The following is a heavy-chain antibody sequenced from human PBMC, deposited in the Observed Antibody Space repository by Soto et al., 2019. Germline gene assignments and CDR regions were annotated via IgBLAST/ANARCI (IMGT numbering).Heavy chain of an antibody. CDR2: ISSSGSTI. Sequence: GGSLRLSCAASGFTFSDYYMSWIRLAPGKGLEWVSYISSSGSTIYYADSVKGRFTISRDNAKNSLYLQMNSLRAEDTAVYYCAASGVTGSSYYYYGMDVWGQGTMVTVSS. J-gene: IGHJ6*02. V-gene: IGHV3-11*01. D-gene: IGHD3-9*01. CDR3: AASGVTGSSYYYYGMDV. CDR1: GFTFSDYY.